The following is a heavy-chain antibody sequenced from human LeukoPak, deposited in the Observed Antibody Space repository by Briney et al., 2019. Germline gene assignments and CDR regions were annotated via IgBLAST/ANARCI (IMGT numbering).Heavy chain of an antibody. CDR3: ARADRDSDWYIDDC. D-gene: IGHD6-19*01. V-gene: IGHV3-21*01. CDR1: GFTFSSYN. J-gene: IGHJ4*02. CDR2: ITSGSSYR. Sequence: GGSLRLSCAASGFTFSSYNMNWVRQAPGKGLEWVSSITSGSSYRFYADSVKGRFTISRDNAKNSLYLQMNNLRAEDTAVYYCARADRDSDWYIDDCWGQGTLVTVSS.